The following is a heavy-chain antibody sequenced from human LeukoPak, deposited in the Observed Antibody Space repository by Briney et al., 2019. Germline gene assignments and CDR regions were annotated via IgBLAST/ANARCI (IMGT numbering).Heavy chain of an antibody. J-gene: IGHJ4*02. CDR2: IYHSGST. V-gene: IGHV4-38-2*02. D-gene: IGHD4-17*01. CDR3: ARGLGDYGDCFDY. CDR1: GYSISSGYY. Sequence: SETLSLTCTVSGYSISSGYYWGWIRQPPGKGLEWIGSIYHSGSTYYNPSLKSRVTISVDTSKNQFSLKLSSVTAADTAVYYCARGLGDYGDCFDYRGQGTLVTVSS.